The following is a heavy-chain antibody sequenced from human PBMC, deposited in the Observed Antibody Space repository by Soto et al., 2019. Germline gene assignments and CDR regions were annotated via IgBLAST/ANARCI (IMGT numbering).Heavy chain of an antibody. Sequence: QVQLVESGGGVVQPGRSLRLSCAVSGFTFSSYPMHWVRQDPDMGLEWVAFISFAGNNKYYADSVKGRFTISRDNSNNMVYLEMNSLRPDDTAVYYCARDRQKALVVVAATGGFDYWGQGTPVTVSS. J-gene: IGHJ4*02. CDR3: ARDRQKALVVVAATGGFDY. V-gene: IGHV3-30*04. CDR1: GFTFSSYP. D-gene: IGHD2-15*01. CDR2: ISFAGNNK.